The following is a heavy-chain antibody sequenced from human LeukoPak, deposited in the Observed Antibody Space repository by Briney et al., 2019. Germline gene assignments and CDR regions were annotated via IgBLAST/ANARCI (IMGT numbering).Heavy chain of an antibody. V-gene: IGHV4-59*01. J-gene: IGHJ5*02. CDR3: ARGPQPLWFGENSGDWFDP. CDR1: GGSISSYY. D-gene: IGHD3-10*01. Sequence: PSETLSLTCTVSGGSISSYYWSWIRQPPGKGLEWIGYIYYSGSTNHNPSLKSRVTISVDTSKNQFSLKLSSVTAADTAVYYCARGPQPLWFGENSGDWFDPWGQGTLVTVSS. CDR2: IYYSGST.